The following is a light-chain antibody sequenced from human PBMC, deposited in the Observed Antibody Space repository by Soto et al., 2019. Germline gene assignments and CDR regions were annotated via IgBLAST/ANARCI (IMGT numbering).Light chain of an antibody. CDR2: TAS. J-gene: IGKJ1*01. Sequence: ETVLTQSTGTLSLSPGERATLSCRASQSVSSSYLAWYQQKPGQAPRLLIYTASSRATGIPDRFSGSESGTDFTLTISRLEPEDFAGYYCQQYGSSPPSWTFRQGTKVEIK. V-gene: IGKV3-20*01. CDR3: QQYGSSPPSWT. CDR1: QSVSSSY.